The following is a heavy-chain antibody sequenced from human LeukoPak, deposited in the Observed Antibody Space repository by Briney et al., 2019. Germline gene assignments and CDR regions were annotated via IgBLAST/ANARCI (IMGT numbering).Heavy chain of an antibody. Sequence: SETLSLTCTVSGDSISTYYWSWIRQPPGKGLEWIGYIHHSGKTNSNPSLKSRVTISADTPNNQFSLRLSSVTAADTAVYYCASGWDSAWFDPWGQGTLVTVSS. CDR2: IHHSGKT. D-gene: IGHD6-19*01. CDR1: GDSISTYY. J-gene: IGHJ5*02. V-gene: IGHV4-59*01. CDR3: ASGWDSAWFDP.